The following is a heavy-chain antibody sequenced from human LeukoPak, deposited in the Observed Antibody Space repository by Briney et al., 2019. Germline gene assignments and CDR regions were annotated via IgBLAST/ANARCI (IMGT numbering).Heavy chain of an antibody. D-gene: IGHD6-19*01. CDR3: ARVQWLAPQYYFDY. Sequence: GASVKVSCKASGYTFTRYGISWVRQAPGQGLEWMGWISTYNGNTNYAQKLQGRVTMTRNTSISTAYMELSSLRSEDTAVYYCARVQWLAPQYYFDYWGQGTLVTVSS. J-gene: IGHJ4*02. CDR2: ISTYNGNT. CDR1: GYTFTRYG. V-gene: IGHV1-18*01.